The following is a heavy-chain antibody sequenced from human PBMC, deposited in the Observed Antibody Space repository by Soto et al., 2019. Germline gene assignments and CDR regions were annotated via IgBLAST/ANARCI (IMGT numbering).Heavy chain of an antibody. CDR3: ARDSDYGDPEYYFDY. V-gene: IGHV1-3*01. J-gene: IGHJ4*02. CDR1: GYTFTSYD. D-gene: IGHD4-17*01. CDR2: INPSSGNT. Sequence: ASAKVSCKASGYTFTSYDMHWVRQAPGQGLEWMGRINPSSGNTKYSQKFQGRVTITRDTSASTAYMELSSLRSEDTAVYYCARDSDYGDPEYYFDYWGQGTLVTVSS.